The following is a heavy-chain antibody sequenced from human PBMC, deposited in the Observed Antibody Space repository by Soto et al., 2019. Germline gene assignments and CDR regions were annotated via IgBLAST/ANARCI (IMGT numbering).Heavy chain of an antibody. CDR2: ISGSGGST. Sequence: GKGLEWVSAISGSGGSTYYADYVKGRFTISRDNSKNTLYLQMNSLRAEDTVFFFQAKDGIRVTVPVSAFLLNRSSDL. CDR3: AKDGIRVTVPVSAFLLNRSSDL. V-gene: IGHV3-23*01. J-gene: IGHJ2*01. D-gene: IGHD3-16*02.